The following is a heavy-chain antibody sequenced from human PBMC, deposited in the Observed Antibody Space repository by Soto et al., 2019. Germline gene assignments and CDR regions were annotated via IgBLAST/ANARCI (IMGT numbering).Heavy chain of an antibody. CDR3: ARAYDRIAVAGIIFDY. CDR1: GGSISSYY. J-gene: IGHJ4*02. CDR2: IYYSGST. D-gene: IGHD6-19*01. V-gene: IGHV4-59*01. Sequence: SETLSLTCTVSGGSISSYYWSWIRQPPGKGLEWIGYIYYSGSTNYNPSLKSRVTISVDTSKNQFSLKLSSVTAADTAVYYCARAYDRIAVAGIIFDYWGQGTLVTVS.